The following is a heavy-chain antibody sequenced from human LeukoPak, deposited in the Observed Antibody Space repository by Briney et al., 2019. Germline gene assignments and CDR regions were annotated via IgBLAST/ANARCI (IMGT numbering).Heavy chain of an antibody. Sequence: PGGSLRLSCAASGFTFSSYAMHWVRQAPGKGLEWVAVISYDGSNKYYADSVEGRFTISRDNSKNTLYLQMNSLRAEDTAVYYCARDLDGSGWYNQYYYYGMDVWGQGTTVTVSS. CDR3: ARDLDGSGWYNQYYYYGMDV. D-gene: IGHD6-19*01. CDR1: GFTFSSYA. V-gene: IGHV3-30-3*01. CDR2: ISYDGSNK. J-gene: IGHJ6*02.